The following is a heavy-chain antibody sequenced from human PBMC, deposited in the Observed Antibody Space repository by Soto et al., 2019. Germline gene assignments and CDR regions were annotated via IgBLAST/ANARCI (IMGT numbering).Heavy chain of an antibody. D-gene: IGHD6-19*01. J-gene: IGHJ1*01. CDR3: AKDLRAAVGDTEYFQD. V-gene: IGHV3-9*01. Sequence: GGSLRLSCAASGFFFGDQAMHWVRQAPGKGLEWVSGISWSGGTTYYADSVKGRFTISRDNAKNSLYLQMNSLRTEDTALYYCAKDLRAAVGDTEYFQDWGQGTLVTVSS. CDR1: GFFFGDQA. CDR2: ISWSGGTT.